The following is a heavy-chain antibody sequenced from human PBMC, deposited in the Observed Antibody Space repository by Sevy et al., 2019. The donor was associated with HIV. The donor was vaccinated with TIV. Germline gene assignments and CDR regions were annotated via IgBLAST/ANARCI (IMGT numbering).Heavy chain of an antibody. D-gene: IGHD6-6*01. V-gene: IGHV3-53*01. CDR3: ARDSLIGGSSSSEAFDI. Sequence: GGSLRLSCVASGFTVSSNYMSWVRQAPGKGLEWVSVIYSGGSTYYADSVKGRFTISRDNSKNTLYLQMNSLRAEDTAVYYCARDSLIGGSSSSEAFDIWGQGTMVTVSS. CDR1: GFTVSSNY. J-gene: IGHJ3*02. CDR2: IYSGGST.